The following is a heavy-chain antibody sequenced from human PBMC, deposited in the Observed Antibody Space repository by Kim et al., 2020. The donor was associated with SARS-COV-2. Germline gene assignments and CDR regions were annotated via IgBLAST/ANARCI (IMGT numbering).Heavy chain of an antibody. D-gene: IGHD6-13*01. CDR2: ISYDGSNK. CDR1: GFTFNTYG. Sequence: GGSLRLSCAASGFTFNTYGMHWVRQAPGKGLEWVAVISYDGSNKYYADSVKGRFTISRDNSKNTLYLQMNSLRAEDTAVYYCATSRFGSSSSWYGYWGQGTLVTVSS. CDR3: ATSRFGSSSSWYGY. J-gene: IGHJ4*02. V-gene: IGHV3-30*03.